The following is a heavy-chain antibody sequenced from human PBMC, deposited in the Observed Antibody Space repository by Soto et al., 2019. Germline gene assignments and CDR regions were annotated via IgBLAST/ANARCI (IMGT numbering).Heavy chain of an antibody. J-gene: IGHJ4*02. CDR1: GFSLSTSGVG. V-gene: IGHV2-5*02. D-gene: IGHD4-17*01. CDR2: IYWDDDK. CDR3: AHTYGDPNFDY. Sequence: SGPPGEPTQNISLTCTSSGFSLSTSGVGEDWIRQPPGKALEWLALIYWDDDKRYSPSLKSRLTITKDTSKNQVVLTMTNMDPVDTATYYCAHTYGDPNFDYWGQGTLVTVS.